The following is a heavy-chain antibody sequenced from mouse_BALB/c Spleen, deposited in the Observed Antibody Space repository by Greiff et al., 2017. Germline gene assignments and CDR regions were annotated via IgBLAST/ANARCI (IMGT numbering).Heavy chain of an antibody. D-gene: IGHD1-3*01. CDR2: IDPSDSET. Sequence: QVQLKESGPQLVRPGASVKISCKASGYSFTSYWMHWVKQRPGQGLEWIGMIDPSDSETRLNQKFKDKATLTVDKSSSTAYMQLSSPTSEDSAVYCCAQEWIGVDYWGQGTTLTVSS. CDR3: AQEWIGVDY. CDR1: GYSFTSYW. V-gene: IGHV1S126*01. J-gene: IGHJ2*01.